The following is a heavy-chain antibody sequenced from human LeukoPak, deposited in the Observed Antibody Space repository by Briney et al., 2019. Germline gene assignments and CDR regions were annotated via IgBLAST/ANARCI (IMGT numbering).Heavy chain of an antibody. CDR1: GYTLTGYY. D-gene: IGHD3-3*01. Sequence: ASVKVSCKASGYTLTGYYMHWVRQAPGPRREGIGWINPNSGGTNYAERFQGSVTLTRDTSTSTAYMELSRLRCDGTAVYDCAARPPSLPLKPQVSAYYYYYMDVWGKGTTVTVSS. J-gene: IGHJ6*03. V-gene: IGHV1-2*02. CDR3: AARPPSLPLKPQVSAYYYYYMDV. CDR2: INPNSGGT.